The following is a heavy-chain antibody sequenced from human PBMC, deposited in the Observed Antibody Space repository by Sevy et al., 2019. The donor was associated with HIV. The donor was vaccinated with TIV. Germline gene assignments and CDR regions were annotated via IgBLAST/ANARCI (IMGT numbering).Heavy chain of an antibody. J-gene: IGHJ4*02. CDR2: ITSSSATI. Sequence: GRSLRLSCAASGFAFSRHNMNWVRQAPGKGLEWVSYITSSSATIYYTDSVKGRFTISRDNAKNSLYLQMNSLRADDTAVYYCVRLALAAVGMDFWGQGTLVTVSS. CDR1: GFAFSRHN. CDR3: VRLALAAVGMDF. V-gene: IGHV3-48*01. D-gene: IGHD6-13*01.